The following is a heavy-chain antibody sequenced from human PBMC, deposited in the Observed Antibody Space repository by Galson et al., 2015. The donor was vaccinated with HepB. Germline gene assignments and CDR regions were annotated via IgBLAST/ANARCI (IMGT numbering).Heavy chain of an antibody. CDR3: TKINRGAYAFDI. J-gene: IGHJ3*02. D-gene: IGHD1-14*01. CDR2: IKSKTDGGTT. CDR1: GFTFSNAW. V-gene: IGHV3-15*07. Sequence: SLRLSCAASGFTFSNAWMNWVRQAPGKGLEWVGRIKSKTDGGTTDYAAPVKGRFTISRDNSKNTLYLQMNSLKTEDTAVYYCTKINRGAYAFDIWGQGTMVTVSS.